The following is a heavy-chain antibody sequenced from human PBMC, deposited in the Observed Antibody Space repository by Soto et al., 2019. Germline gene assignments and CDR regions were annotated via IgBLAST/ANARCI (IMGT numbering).Heavy chain of an antibody. CDR1: GFSLSTRGVA. V-gene: IGHV2-5*02. D-gene: IGHD5-12*01. CDR2: IYWDEDK. CDR3: AHRPRGYASYFDY. Sequence: QITLKESGPTLVKPTQTLTLTCTFSGFSLSTRGVAVGWFRQPPGKALEWLALIYWDEDKWYSPSLKSRLTITDDTSKNQVVLTMTNRDPVDTATYYCAHRPRGYASYFDYWGQGTLVTVSS. J-gene: IGHJ4*02.